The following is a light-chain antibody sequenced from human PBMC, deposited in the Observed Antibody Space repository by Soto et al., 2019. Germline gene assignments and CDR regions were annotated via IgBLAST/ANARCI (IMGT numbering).Light chain of an antibody. CDR3: CSYAASYTLV. CDR1: SSNVGGYNY. CDR2: DAS. J-gene: IGLJ2*01. Sequence: QSVLTQPRSVSASPGQSVTISCTGTSSNVGGYNYVSWYQQNPGKAPKLMIYDASKRPPGVPDRFSGSKSGNAASLTISGLQAVDEADYYCCSYAASYTLVFGGGTQLTVL. V-gene: IGLV2-11*01.